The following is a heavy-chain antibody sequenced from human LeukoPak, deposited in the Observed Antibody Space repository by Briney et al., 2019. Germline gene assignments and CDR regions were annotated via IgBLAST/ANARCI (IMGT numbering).Heavy chain of an antibody. CDR3: AREDVVLVDAVRYYYYGMDV. CDR1: GYNFISYY. V-gene: IGHV1-46*01. CDR2: INPSGGST. J-gene: IGHJ6*02. Sequence: ASVTVSCKASGYNFISYYMHWVRHAPGQGLEWMGIINPSGGSTSYSQKFQDRVTMTRDTSTSTVYMELSSLKSEDTAVYYCAREDVVLVDAVRYYYYGMDVWGQGTTVTVSS. D-gene: IGHD2-8*01.